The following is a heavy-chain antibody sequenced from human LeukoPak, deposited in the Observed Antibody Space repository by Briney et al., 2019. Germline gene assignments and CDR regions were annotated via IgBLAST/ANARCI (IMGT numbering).Heavy chain of an antibody. Sequence: GGSLRLSCAASGFTFSSYAMNWVRQAPGKGLEWVSAISGSGGSTYYADSVKGRFTISRDNSKNTLYLQMNSLRAEDTAVYYCAKWRDSSGWYYFDYWGQGTLVTVSS. D-gene: IGHD6-19*01. J-gene: IGHJ4*02. CDR2: ISGSGGST. CDR1: GFTFSSYA. CDR3: AKWRDSSGWYYFDY. V-gene: IGHV3-23*01.